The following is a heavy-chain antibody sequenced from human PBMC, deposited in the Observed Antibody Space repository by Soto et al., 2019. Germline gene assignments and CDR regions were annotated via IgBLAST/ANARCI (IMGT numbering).Heavy chain of an antibody. CDR3: VREMVRRGGSEY. Sequence: QVQLVQSGAEVKKPGASVKVSCKASGYTFTSYGITWVRQAPGQGLEGMGWISTYNGNTKYAQKLQGRVTMTTDTTTPTRYMDLRSLTSDDTAVFYCVREMVRRGGSEYWGQGTLVTVCS. CDR2: ISTYNGNT. J-gene: IGHJ4*02. V-gene: IGHV1-18*01. CDR1: GYTFTSYG. D-gene: IGHD3-10*01.